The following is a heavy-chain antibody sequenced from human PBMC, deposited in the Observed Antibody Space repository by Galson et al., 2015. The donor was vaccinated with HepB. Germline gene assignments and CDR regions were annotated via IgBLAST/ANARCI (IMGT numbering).Heavy chain of an antibody. CDR1: GFTLSSHG. CDR3: ASYYYDSSGYSNAAFDI. V-gene: IGHV3-33*08. J-gene: IGHJ3*02. CDR2: IWYDGSNK. D-gene: IGHD3-22*01. Sequence: SLRLSCAASGFTLSSHGMHRVRQVPGKGLEWVVVIWYDGSNKYYTDSVKGRFTIARDNSKNTLYLQMNSLRAEDMAVYYCASYYYDSSGYSNAAFDIWGQGTMVTVSS.